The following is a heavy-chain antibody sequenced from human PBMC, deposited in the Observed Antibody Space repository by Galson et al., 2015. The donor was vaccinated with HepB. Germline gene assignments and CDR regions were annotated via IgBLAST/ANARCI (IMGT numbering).Heavy chain of an antibody. CDR2: IYPTDSDT. J-gene: IGHJ6*03. CDR1: GYNFNSHW. V-gene: IGHV5-51*03. D-gene: IGHD5-24*01. CDR3: ARNGGYNFNYFYHIDV. Sequence: QSGAEVKKPGESLKISCKGSGYNFNSHWIGWVRQMPGKGLEWMGIIYPTDSDTRYSPSFQGQVTMSVDKSTSTVYLQWSSLKASDIATYYCARNGGYNFNYFYHIDVGGKGTTVTVSS.